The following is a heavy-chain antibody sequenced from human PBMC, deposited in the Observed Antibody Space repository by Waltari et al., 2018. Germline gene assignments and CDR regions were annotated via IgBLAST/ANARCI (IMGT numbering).Heavy chain of an antibody. J-gene: IGHJ5*02. CDR2: ISYDGSNK. V-gene: IGHV3-30-3*01. D-gene: IGHD2-21*01. CDR1: GFTFSSYA. Sequence: QVQLVESGGGVVQPGRSLRLSCAASGFTFSSYAMHWVRQAPGKGLEWVAVISYDGSNKYYADSVKGRFTISRDNSKNTLYLQMNSLRAEDTAVYYCARALGAIGRFDPWGQGTLVIVSS. CDR3: ARALGAIGRFDP.